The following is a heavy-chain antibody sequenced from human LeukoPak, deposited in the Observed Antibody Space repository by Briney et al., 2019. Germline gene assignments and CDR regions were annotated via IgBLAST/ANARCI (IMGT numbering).Heavy chain of an antibody. CDR1: GYTFISYD. J-gene: IGHJ4*02. Sequence: GASVEVSCKASGYTFISYDIKWVRQASGQGLEWMGWMNPNSGNTAYAQRFQGRVTITRNTSISTVYMELSSLRSEDTAVYYCARAYCGGDCRRGFDSWGQGTLVTVSS. CDR3: ARAYCGGDCRRGFDS. CDR2: MNPNSGNT. V-gene: IGHV1-8*01. D-gene: IGHD2-21*02.